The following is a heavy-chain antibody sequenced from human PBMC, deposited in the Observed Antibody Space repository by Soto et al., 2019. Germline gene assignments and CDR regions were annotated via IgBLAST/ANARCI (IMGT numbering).Heavy chain of an antibody. CDR3: AKGLTGAPYYGMDV. D-gene: IGHD7-27*01. CDR1: GFTFSSYW. J-gene: IGHJ6*02. CDR2: ISGSGGST. V-gene: IGHV3-23*01. Sequence: GGSLRLSCAASGFTFSSYWMHWVRQAPGKGLEWVSAISGSGGSTYYADSVKGRFTISRDNSKNTLYLQMNSLRAEDTAVYYCAKGLTGAPYYGMDVWGQGTTVTVSS.